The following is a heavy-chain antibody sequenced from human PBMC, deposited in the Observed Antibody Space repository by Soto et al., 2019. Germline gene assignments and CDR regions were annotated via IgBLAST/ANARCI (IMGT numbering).Heavy chain of an antibody. CDR1: GGTFSSYA. D-gene: IGHD5-12*01. Sequence: ASVKVSCKASGGTFSSYAISWVRQAPGQGLEWMGGIIPIFGTANYAQKFQGRVTITADESTSTAYMELSSLRSEDTAVYYCAGEMATITTGLDYWGQGTLVTVSS. CDR2: IIPIFGTA. J-gene: IGHJ4*02. V-gene: IGHV1-69*13. CDR3: AGEMATITTGLDY.